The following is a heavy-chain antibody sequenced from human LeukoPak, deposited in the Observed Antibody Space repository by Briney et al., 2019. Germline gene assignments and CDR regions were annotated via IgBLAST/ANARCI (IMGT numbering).Heavy chain of an antibody. CDR2: ISGSGGNT. D-gene: IGHD3-22*01. CDR1: GFPFNIYA. V-gene: IGHV3-23*01. Sequence: GGSLTLLYGASGFPFNIYAELCPREARGGAVEGVSIISGSGGNTYYADSVKGPFTISRDNSKYTLNLKMNSPRAEDTAVYYRANPRSDSSGPIDYWGQGTLVTVSS. CDR3: ANPRSDSSGPIDY. J-gene: IGHJ4*02.